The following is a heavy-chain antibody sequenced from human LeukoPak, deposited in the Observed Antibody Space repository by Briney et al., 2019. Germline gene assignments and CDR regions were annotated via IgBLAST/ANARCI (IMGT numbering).Heavy chain of an antibody. J-gene: IGHJ3*02. CDR3: ARGIQLWLAAGAFDI. CDR2: IYTSGST. CDR1: GGSISSGSYY. V-gene: IGHV4-61*02. D-gene: IGHD5-18*01. Sequence: SQTLSLTCTVSGGSISSGSYYWSWIRQPAGKGLEWVGRIYTSGSTNYNPSLKSRVTISVDTSKNQSSLKLSCVTAADTAVYYCARGIQLWLAAGAFDIWGQGTMVTVSS.